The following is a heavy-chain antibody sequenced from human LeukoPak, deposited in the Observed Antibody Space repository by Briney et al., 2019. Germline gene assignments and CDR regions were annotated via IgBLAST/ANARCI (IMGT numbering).Heavy chain of an antibody. V-gene: IGHV3-23*01. CDR1: GFTFSIYA. CDR2: ISGSATGA. CDR3: ARGPGRYYYDSSGYPYFDY. D-gene: IGHD3-22*01. Sequence: PGGSLRLSCAASGFTFSIYAMSWVRQAPGKGLEWVSGISGSATGAYYADSVKGRFTISRDNAKNSLYLQMNSLRAEDTAVYYCARGPGRYYYDSSGYPYFDYWGQGSLVTVSS. J-gene: IGHJ4*02.